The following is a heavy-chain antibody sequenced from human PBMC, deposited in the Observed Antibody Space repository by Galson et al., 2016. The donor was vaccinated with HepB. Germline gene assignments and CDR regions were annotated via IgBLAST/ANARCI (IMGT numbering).Heavy chain of an antibody. CDR1: GYTFNTYN. J-gene: IGHJ4*02. Sequence: SCKASGYTFNTYNMHWVRQAPGQGPEWMGIIKPSGGNTIYAQKFQDRITMTRDTSTSTVYMELISLRSEDTAVYYCARKLDHSFYFDYWGQGTLLTVSS. D-gene: IGHD1-14*01. CDR3: ARKLDHSFYFDY. V-gene: IGHV1-46*02. CDR2: IKPSGGNT.